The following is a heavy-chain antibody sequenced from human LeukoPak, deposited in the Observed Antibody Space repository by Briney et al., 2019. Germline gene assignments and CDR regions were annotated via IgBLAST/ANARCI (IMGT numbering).Heavy chain of an antibody. J-gene: IGHJ3*02. CDR2: ISAYNGNT. CDR1: GYTFTSYG. D-gene: IGHD6-13*01. CDR3: ARDVEQQRGENAFDI. V-gene: IGHV1-18*01. Sequence: GASVKVSCKASGYTFTSYGISWVRQAPGQGLEWMGWISAYNGNTNYAQKLQGRVTMTTDTSTSTAYMELRSLRSDDTAVYYCARDVEQQRGENAFDIWGQGTMVTVSS.